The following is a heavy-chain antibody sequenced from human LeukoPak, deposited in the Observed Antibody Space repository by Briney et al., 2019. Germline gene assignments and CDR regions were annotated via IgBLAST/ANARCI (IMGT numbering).Heavy chain of an antibody. CDR3: AIAYSSSWDY. J-gene: IGHJ4*02. V-gene: IGHV3-21*01. CDR2: ISSNSGYI. Sequence: PGGSLRLSCAASGLTFSTSTMNWVRQAPGKGLEWVSLISSNSGYIYYADSVKGRFTISRDNAKNSLYLQMNSLRDEDTAVYYCAIAYSSSWDYWGQGTLVTVSS. D-gene: IGHD6-13*01. CDR1: GLTFSTST.